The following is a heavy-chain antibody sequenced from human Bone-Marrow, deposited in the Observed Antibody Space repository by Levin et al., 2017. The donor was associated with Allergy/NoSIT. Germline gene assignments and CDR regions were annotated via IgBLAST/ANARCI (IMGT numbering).Heavy chain of an antibody. D-gene: IGHD3-9*01. CDR2: INHDGST. CDR3: ARSRDILTGHYKGGYLDF. J-gene: IGHJ4*02. CDR1: GGPFIDNF. V-gene: IGHV4-34*01. Sequence: KASETLSLTCAVSGGPFIDNFWSWIRQTPGKGLEWLGEINHDGSTNYNPSLKSRLTMSVDTVRMRFSLKLTSVAAADTAVYYCARSRDILTGHYKGGYLDFWGQGTLVTVSP.